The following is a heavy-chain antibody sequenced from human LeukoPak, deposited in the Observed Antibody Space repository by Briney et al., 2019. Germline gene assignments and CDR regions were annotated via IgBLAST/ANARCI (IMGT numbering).Heavy chain of an antibody. V-gene: IGHV3-48*01. CDR3: ARDPNYYRSSCFDS. J-gene: IGHJ4*02. CDR2: SSSGGGII. CDR1: GFTFSNYT. D-gene: IGHD3-22*01. Sequence: GGSLRLSCAASGFTFSNYTMNWVRQAPGKGLEWVSYSSSGGGIIYYADSVKGRFTISRDNAKNSLYLQMNSLRAEDTAVYYCARDPNYYRSSCFDSWGQGTLVTVSS.